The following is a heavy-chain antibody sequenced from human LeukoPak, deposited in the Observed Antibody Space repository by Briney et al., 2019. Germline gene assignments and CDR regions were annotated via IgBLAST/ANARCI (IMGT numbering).Heavy chain of an antibody. CDR2: IYYSGST. Sequence: SETLSLTCTVSGGSISSYYWSWIRQPPGKGLEWIGYIYYSGSTNYNPSLKSRVTISVDTSKNQFSLKLSSVTAADTAVYYCARHSYDSSGYYFPDAFDIWGQGTMVTVSS. D-gene: IGHD3-22*01. V-gene: IGHV4-59*08. CDR1: GGSISSYY. CDR3: ARHSYDSSGYYFPDAFDI. J-gene: IGHJ3*02.